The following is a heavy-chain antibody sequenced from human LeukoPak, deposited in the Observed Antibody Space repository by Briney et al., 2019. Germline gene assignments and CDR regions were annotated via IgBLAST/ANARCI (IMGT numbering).Heavy chain of an antibody. J-gene: IGHJ4*02. CDR2: INPSGGST. Sequence: EASVKVSCKASGYTFTSYYMHWVRQAPGQGLEWMGIINPSGGSTSYAQEFQGRVTMTRDTSTSTVYMELSSLRSEDTAVYYCARSLVVVAATGSLLVRSFDYWGQGTLVTVSS. CDR1: GYTFTSYY. D-gene: IGHD2-15*01. CDR3: ARSLVVVAATGSLLVRSFDY. V-gene: IGHV1-46*01.